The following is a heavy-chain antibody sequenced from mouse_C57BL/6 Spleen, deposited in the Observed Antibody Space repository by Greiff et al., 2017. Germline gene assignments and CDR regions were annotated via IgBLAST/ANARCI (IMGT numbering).Heavy chain of an antibody. CDR3: ARSRDYYFDY. Sequence: QVQLQQPGAELVKPGASVKLSCKASGYTFTSYWMHWVKQRPGQGLEWIGMIHPNSGSTNYNEKFKSKATLTVDKSSSTAYMQLSSLTSEDAAVYYCARSRDYYFDYWGQCTTRTVSS. D-gene: IGHD3-3*01. CDR2: IHPNSGST. J-gene: IGHJ2*01. CDR1: GYTFTSYW. V-gene: IGHV1-64*01.